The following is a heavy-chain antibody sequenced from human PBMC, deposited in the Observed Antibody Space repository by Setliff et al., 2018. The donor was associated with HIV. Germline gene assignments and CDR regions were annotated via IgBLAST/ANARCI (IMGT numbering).Heavy chain of an antibody. CDR2: IHYSGSS. J-gene: IGHJ4*02. CDR1: GGSITGHY. CDR3: ARGIYGYGYLFDY. V-gene: IGHV4-59*08. D-gene: IGHD5-18*01. Sequence: SETLSLTCTVSGGSITGHYWSWIRQPPGKGLEWIGYIHYSGSSNYNPSLKSRVTISVDTSKNQFSLKLSSVTAADTAVYYCARGIYGYGYLFDYWGQGTLVTVSS.